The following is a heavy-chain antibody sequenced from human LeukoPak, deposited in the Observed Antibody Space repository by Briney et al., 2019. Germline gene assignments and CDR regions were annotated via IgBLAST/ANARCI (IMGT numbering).Heavy chain of an antibody. CDR2: ISGDGGST. V-gene: IGHV3-43*02. CDR3: VSTQPGFSYGIY. J-gene: IGHJ4*02. Sequence: GGSLRLSCAASGFTFDDYAMHWVRQAPGKGLEWVSLISGDGGSTYYADSVKGRFTISRDNTKNTLYLQMNSLRAEDTAVYYCVSTQPGFSYGIYWGQGTLVTVSS. CDR1: GFTFDDYA. D-gene: IGHD5-18*01.